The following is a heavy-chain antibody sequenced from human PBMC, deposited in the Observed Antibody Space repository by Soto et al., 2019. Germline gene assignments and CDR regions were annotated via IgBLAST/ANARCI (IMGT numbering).Heavy chain of an antibody. CDR1: GFTFSSYW. V-gene: IGHV3-74*01. CDR2: INSDGSST. J-gene: IGHJ4*02. D-gene: IGHD3-22*01. Sequence: GGSLRLSCAASGFTFSSYWMHWVRQAPGKGLVWVSRINSDGSSTSYADSVKGRFTISRDNAKNTLYLQMNSLRAEDTAVYYCARDSTSCYYDSSGPQGGQGTLVTVSS. CDR3: ARDSTSCYYDSSGPQ.